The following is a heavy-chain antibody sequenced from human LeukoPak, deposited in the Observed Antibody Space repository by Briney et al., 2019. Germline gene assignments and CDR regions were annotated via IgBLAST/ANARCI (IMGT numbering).Heavy chain of an antibody. V-gene: IGHV3-21*01. J-gene: IGHJ4*02. D-gene: IGHD3-22*01. CDR3: ARALYDSSGYYFDY. CDR2: ISGSSIYI. CDR1: GFTFSAYS. Sequence: GGSLRLSCATSGFTFSAYSMNWVRQAPGKGLGWVSSISGSSIYINYADSVKGRFTISSDNAKNSLYLQMNSLRAEDTAVYYCARALYDSSGYYFDYWGQGTLVTVSS.